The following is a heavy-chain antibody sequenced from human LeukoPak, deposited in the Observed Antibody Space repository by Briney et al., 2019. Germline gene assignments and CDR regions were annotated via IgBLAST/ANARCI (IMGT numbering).Heavy chain of an antibody. V-gene: IGHV4-61*02. J-gene: IGHJ4*02. CDR3: ARTQCCPGTPDY. D-gene: IGHD2-15*01. CDR2: IYTSGST. CDR1: GGSISSGSYY. Sequence: SETLSLTCTVSGGSISSGSYYWSWIRQPAGKGLEWIGRIYTSGSTYYNPSLKSRVTISVDTSKNQFSLKLSSVAAEYTAVYYCARTQCCPGTPDYWGQGTLVTVSS.